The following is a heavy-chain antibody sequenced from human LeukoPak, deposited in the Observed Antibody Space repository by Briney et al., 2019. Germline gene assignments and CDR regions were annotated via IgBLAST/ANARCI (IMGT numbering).Heavy chain of an antibody. CDR2: ISYDGSNK. V-gene: IGHV3-30-3*01. Sequence: GGSLRLSCAASGFTFSSYAMHWVRQAPGKGLEWVAVISYDGSNKYYADSVKGRFTISRDNPKNTLYLQMNSLRAEDTAVYYCARVGPIWFGELLPTDYWGQGTLVTVSS. D-gene: IGHD3-10*01. J-gene: IGHJ4*02. CDR3: ARVGPIWFGELLPTDY. CDR1: GFTFSSYA.